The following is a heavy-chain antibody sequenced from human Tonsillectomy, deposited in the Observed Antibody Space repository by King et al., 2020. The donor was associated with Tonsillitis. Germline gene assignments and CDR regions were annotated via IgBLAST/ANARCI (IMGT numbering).Heavy chain of an antibody. J-gene: IGHJ6*02. CDR3: VRYCTSTSCYYGMDV. V-gene: IGHV1-8*01. D-gene: IGHD2-2*01. CDR1: GHTSTTYD. Sequence: AQLVQSGAEVKKPGASVKVSCKASGHTSTTYDIYWVRQATGQGLEWMGWMNPNSGNTGLAKKFQGRVTMTRKTSISTAYMELSSLRSEDTAVYYCVRYCTSTSCYYGMDVWGQGTTVTVSS. CDR2: MNPNSGNT.